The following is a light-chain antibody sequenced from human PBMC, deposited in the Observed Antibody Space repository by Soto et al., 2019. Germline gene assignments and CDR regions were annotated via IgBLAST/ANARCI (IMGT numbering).Light chain of an antibody. J-gene: IGKJ5*01. Sequence: EIVLTQSPGTLSLSPGERATLSCRASQSVSSRYLAWYQQKPGQAPRLIISGASSRATGIPDRFSGSGSGTDFTLTISRLEPEDFAVYYCQHYGNSLSITFGQGKRLEIK. CDR1: QSVSSRY. V-gene: IGKV3-20*01. CDR2: GAS. CDR3: QHYGNSLSIT.